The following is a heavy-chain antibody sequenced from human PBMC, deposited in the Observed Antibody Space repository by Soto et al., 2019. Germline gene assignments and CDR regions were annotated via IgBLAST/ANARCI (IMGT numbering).Heavy chain of an antibody. Sequence: QVQLQESGPGLVKPSQTLSLTCTVSGGSISSGDYYWSWIRQPPGKGLEWIGFIASSGSTHYNPSLKSRINISLDTSKNQFSMELTSVTAADTAVYYCARDRKSSYDKDHYLDYWGQGTQVTVSS. D-gene: IGHD3-9*01. V-gene: IGHV4-30-4*01. CDR1: GGSISSGDYY. CDR3: ARDRKSSYDKDHYLDY. CDR2: IASSGST. J-gene: IGHJ4*02.